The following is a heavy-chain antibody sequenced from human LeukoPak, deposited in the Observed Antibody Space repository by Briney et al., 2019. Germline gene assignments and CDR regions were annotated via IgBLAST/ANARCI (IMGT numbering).Heavy chain of an antibody. V-gene: IGHV3-23*05. J-gene: IGHJ4*02. D-gene: IGHD1-14*01. Sequence: PGGFLRLSCEASGFTFSAYAMTWVRQAPGKGVERVSSIGSDNKPHYSESVKGRFAISRDNSKNTLFLQLHNLRVEDTALYYCARVGGVTAPFDYWGQGTLVTVSS. CDR3: ARVGGVTAPFDY. CDR1: GFTFSAYA. CDR2: IGSDNKP.